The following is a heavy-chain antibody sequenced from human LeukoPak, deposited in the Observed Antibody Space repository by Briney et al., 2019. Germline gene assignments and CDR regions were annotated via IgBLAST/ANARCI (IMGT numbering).Heavy chain of an antibody. CDR1: GFTFSNYA. J-gene: IGHJ4*02. D-gene: IGHD6-6*01. V-gene: IGHV3-64*01. Sequence: GGSLRLSCAASGFTFSNYAIHWVRQAPGKGLESVSVISSNGGNIYHANSVKGRFTISRDNSKNTVYLQMISLRAEDTAVYYCARGLSGYASSLGYWGQGTLVTVSA. CDR2: ISSNGGNI. CDR3: ARGLSGYASSLGY.